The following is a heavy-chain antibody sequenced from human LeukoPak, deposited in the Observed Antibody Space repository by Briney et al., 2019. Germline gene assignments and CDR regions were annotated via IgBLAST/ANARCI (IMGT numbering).Heavy chain of an antibody. J-gene: IGHJ4*02. D-gene: IGHD6-13*01. V-gene: IGHV4-38-2*01. CDR1: GYSISGGYY. Sequence: SETLSLTCGVSGYSISGGYYWGWIRQPPGKGLEWIGNIYHSGSTYYNPSLKSRVTISVDTSKNQFSLKLSSVTAADTAVYYCARVRIAAADYFDHWGQGTLVTVSS. CDR2: IYHSGST. CDR3: ARVRIAAADYFDH.